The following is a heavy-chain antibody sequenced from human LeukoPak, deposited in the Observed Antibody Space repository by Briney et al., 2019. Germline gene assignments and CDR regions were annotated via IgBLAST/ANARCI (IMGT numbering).Heavy chain of an antibody. D-gene: IGHD3-9*01. CDR2: ISGSGGST. V-gene: IGHV3-23*01. J-gene: IGHJ4*02. CDR1: GFTFSSYT. CDR3: PKAMLDCEILTGLDY. Sequence: GGSLRLSCAASGFTFSSYTTSWVCRAPGKGLEWVSAISGSGGSTYYTDSVKGRLTISRDNSKNTLYLKMNTLRAEDPAVYYCPKAMLDCEILTGLDYWGQGTLVTVSS.